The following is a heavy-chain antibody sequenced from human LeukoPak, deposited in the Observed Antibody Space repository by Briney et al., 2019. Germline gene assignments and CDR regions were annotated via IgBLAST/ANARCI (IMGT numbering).Heavy chain of an antibody. CDR2: IYYSGSA. D-gene: IGHD2-2*01. V-gene: IGHV4-39*01. J-gene: IGHJ4*02. Sequence: PSETLSLTCTVSGGSISSSSYYWGWIRQPPGKGLEWIGSIYYSGSAYYSPSLKSRVTISVDTSKNQFSLKLSSVTAADTAVYYCARQLGYCSSTSCYADKVDYWGQGTLVTVSS. CDR1: GGSISSSSYY. CDR3: ARQLGYCSSTSCYADKVDY.